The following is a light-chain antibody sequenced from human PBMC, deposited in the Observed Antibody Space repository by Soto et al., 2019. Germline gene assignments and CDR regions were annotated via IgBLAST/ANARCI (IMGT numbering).Light chain of an antibody. CDR3: AAWDDSLNGFYV. V-gene: IGLV1-40*01. CDR2: GNS. J-gene: IGLJ1*01. Sequence: QLVLTQPPSVSGAPGQRVTISCTGSSSNIGAGYDVHWYQQLPGTAPKLLIYGNSNRPSGVPDRFSGSKSGTSASLAITGLQAEDEADYYCAAWDDSLNGFYVFGTGTKLTVL. CDR1: SSNIGAGYD.